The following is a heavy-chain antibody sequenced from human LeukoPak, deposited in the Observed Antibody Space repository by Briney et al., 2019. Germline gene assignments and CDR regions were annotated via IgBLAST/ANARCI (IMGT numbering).Heavy chain of an antibody. CDR2: IKQDGSEK. CDR1: GFTFNYYW. V-gene: IGHV3-7*01. CDR3: ARDKQWLVRVFDY. Sequence: GGSLRLSCAASGFTFNYYWMSWVRQAPGEGLEWVANIKQDGSEKYYVDSVKGRFTISRDNAKNSLYLQMSSLRAEDTAVYYCARDKQWLVRVFDYWGQGSLVTVSS. D-gene: IGHD6-19*01. J-gene: IGHJ4*02.